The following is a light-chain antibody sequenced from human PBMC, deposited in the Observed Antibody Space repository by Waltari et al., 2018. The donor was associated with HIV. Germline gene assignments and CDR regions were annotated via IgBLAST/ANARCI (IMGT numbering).Light chain of an antibody. V-gene: IGKV1-9*01. J-gene: IGKJ2*01. CDR2: SAS. CDR3: QRLHTYPFT. CDR1: QAITSY. Sequence: DIQLTQSPSFMSASVGDRVTITCRASQAITSYLAWYQQKLGKAPKLLIYSASTLERGVPSRFSGGGSETEFSLTISSLQPEDSATYSCQRLHTYPFTFGQGTKLEIK.